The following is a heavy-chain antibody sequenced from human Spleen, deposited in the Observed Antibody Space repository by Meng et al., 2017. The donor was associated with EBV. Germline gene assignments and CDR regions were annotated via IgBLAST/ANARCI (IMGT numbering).Heavy chain of an antibody. V-gene: IGHV1-69*06. CDR2: LIPMLGAP. D-gene: IGHD3-10*01. Sequence: VPLVLSWGEVKKTGSSVKVSCKTSGGTFNSDAISWVRQTPGQGLELMGGLIPMLGAPNYAQKFQDRVTIVADKSTSIHYMELSSLRSDDTAMYYCASESGRGYTPDYWGQGTLVTVSS. CDR1: GGTFNSDA. CDR3: ASESGRGYTPDY. J-gene: IGHJ4*02.